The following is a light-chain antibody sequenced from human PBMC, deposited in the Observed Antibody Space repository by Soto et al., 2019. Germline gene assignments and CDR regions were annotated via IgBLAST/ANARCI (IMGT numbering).Light chain of an antibody. CDR2: KAS. CDR1: QSISSW. J-gene: IGKJ4*01. Sequence: DIQMTQSPSTLSASVGDSVTITCRASQSISSWLAWYQQKPGKAPNLLIYKASSLEGGVPSRFSGSGSGTEFTLTISSLQRDDFPTYYCQRYNSYPLTFGGGTKVEIK. V-gene: IGKV1-5*03. CDR3: QRYNSYPLT.